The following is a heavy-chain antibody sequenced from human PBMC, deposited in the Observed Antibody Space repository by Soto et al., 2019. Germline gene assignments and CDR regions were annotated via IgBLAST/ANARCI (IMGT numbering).Heavy chain of an antibody. CDR3: ARDLPYMVRGHYYGMDV. D-gene: IGHD3-10*01. V-gene: IGHV1-18*04. CDR2: ISAYNGNT. Sequence: ASVKVSCKASGYTFTSYGISWVRQAPGQGLEWMGWISAYNGNTNYAQKLQGRVTMTTEKSTSTAYMELRSLRSADTAVYYCARDLPYMVRGHYYGMDVWGQGTMVTVSS. J-gene: IGHJ6*02. CDR1: GYTFTSYG.